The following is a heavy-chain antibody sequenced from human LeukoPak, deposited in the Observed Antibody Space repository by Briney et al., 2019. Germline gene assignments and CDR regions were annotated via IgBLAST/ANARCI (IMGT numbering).Heavy chain of an antibody. J-gene: IGHJ4*02. D-gene: IGHD3-3*01. CDR2: IYTSGST. V-gene: IGHV4-4*07. CDR3: ARTYYDFWSGYD. Sequence: SETLSLTCTVSGGSISSYYWSWIRQPAGKGLEWIGRIYTSGSTNYNPSLKSRVTISVDTSKNQFSLKLSSVTAADTAVYYCARTYYDFWSGYDWGQGTLVTVSS. CDR1: GGSISSYY.